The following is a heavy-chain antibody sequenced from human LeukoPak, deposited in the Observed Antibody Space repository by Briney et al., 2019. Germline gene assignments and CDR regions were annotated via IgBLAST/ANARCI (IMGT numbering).Heavy chain of an antibody. D-gene: IGHD2-15*01. J-gene: IGHJ4*02. V-gene: IGHV1-69*13. Sequence: SVKVSCKASGGTFSSYAISWVRQAPGQGLEWMGGIIPIFGTANYAQKFQGRVTITADESTSTAYMELSTLRSEDTAVYYCPRDTDCSGGSCQLVDWGQGTLVTVSS. CDR1: GGTFSSYA. CDR3: PRDTDCSGGSCQLVD. CDR2: IIPIFGTA.